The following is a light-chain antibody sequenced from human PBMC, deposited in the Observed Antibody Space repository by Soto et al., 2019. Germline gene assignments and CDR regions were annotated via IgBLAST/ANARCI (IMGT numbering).Light chain of an antibody. J-gene: IGKJ1*01. CDR1: QSSSSW. Sequence: DIQMTQSPSTMSASLGDRVTITCRARQSSSSWLACYQQKPGKAPKLLIYDASSLESVVPSRFSGSGSGTEFTLTISSLQPEDFATYYCQKYNSFWTFGQGTKVDIK. CDR2: DAS. CDR3: QKYNSFWT. V-gene: IGKV1-5*01.